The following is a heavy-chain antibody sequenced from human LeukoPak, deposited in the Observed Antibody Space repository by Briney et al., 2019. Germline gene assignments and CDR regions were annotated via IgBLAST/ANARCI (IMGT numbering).Heavy chain of an antibody. CDR3: TREGRGSDAFDY. CDR2: IRSKAYGGTT. D-gene: IGHD3-16*01. J-gene: IGHJ4*02. Sequence: GGSLRLSCTTSGFTFGDYAMSWVRQAPGKGLEWVGFIRSKAYGGTTEYAASVKGRFTISRDDSRRIVYLQMNSLKTEDTAVYYCTREGRGSDAFDYWGQGTLVTVSS. CDR1: GFTFGDYA. V-gene: IGHV3-49*04.